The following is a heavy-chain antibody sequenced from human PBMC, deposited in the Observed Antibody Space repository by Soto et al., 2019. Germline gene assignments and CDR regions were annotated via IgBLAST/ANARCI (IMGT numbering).Heavy chain of an antibody. CDR3: TTAPGSYYYYYGMDV. CDR2: IKSKTDGGTT. Sequence: GGSLRLSCAASGFTFSNAWMSWVRQAPGKGLEWVGRIKSKTDGGTTDYAAPVKGRFTISRDDSKNTLYLQMNSLNTEDTAVYYCTTAPGSYYYYYGMDVWGQGTTVTVSS. D-gene: IGHD1-26*01. CDR1: GFTFSNAW. V-gene: IGHV3-15*01. J-gene: IGHJ6*02.